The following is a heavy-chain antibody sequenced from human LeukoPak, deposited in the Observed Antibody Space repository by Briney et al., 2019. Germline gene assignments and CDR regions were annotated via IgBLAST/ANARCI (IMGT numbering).Heavy chain of an antibody. CDR3: AKDGGGYCSGGSCYSGDYYYGMDV. CDR2: ISYDGSNK. CDR1: GFTFSSYG. Sequence: GPLRLSCAASGFTFSSYGMHWVRQAPGKGLEWVAVISYDGSNKYYADSVKGRFTISRDNSKNTLYLQMNSLRAEDTAVYYCAKDGGGYCSGGSCYSGDYYYGMDVWGQGTTVTVSS. D-gene: IGHD2-15*01. V-gene: IGHV3-30*18. J-gene: IGHJ6*02.